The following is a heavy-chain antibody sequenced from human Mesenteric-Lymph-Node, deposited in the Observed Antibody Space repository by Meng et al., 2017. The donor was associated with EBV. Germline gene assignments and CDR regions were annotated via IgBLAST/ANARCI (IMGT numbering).Heavy chain of an antibody. Sequence: QGQLQEPGPGLVKPSETLSLTCTVSGGSVSSGSYYWSWIRQPPGKGLEWIGYIYYSGSANYNPSLKSRVTISVDTSKNQFSLKLSSVTAADTAVYYCGRGRTYWYFDLWGRGTLVTVSS. V-gene: IGHV4-61*01. CDR3: GRGRTYWYFDL. J-gene: IGHJ2*01. CDR2: IYYSGSA. CDR1: GGSVSSGSYY.